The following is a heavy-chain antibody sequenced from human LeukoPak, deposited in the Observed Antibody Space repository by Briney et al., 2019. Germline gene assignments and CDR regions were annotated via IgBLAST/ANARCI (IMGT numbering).Heavy chain of an antibody. CDR1: GGSISSYY. CDR2: IYYNGNT. V-gene: IGHV4-59*08. Sequence: SETLSLTCTVSGGSISSYYRSWIWQPPGKGLEWIGYIYYNGNTIYNPSLKSRVTISVDTSNNQFSLKLISVTAADTAVYYCARHPYYYYYYMDVWGKGTTVTVSS. J-gene: IGHJ6*03. CDR3: ARHPYYYYYYMDV.